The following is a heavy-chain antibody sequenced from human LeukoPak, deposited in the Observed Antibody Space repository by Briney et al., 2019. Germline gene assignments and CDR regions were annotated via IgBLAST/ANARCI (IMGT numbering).Heavy chain of an antibody. CDR3: ARGGGSYNWFDP. Sequence: ASVKVSCKASGYTFTSYDVNWVRQATGQGLEWMGWMNPNTCKAAHAQKFQGRITMTRDTSTSTAYMELSSLRSEDTAIYYCARGGGSYNWFDPWGQGILVTVSS. J-gene: IGHJ5*02. CDR2: MNPNTCKA. V-gene: IGHV1-8*01. D-gene: IGHD3-16*02. CDR1: GYTFTSYD.